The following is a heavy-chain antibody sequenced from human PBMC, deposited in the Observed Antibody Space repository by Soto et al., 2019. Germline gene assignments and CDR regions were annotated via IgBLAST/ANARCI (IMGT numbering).Heavy chain of an antibody. CDR3: ARHRAVPRTRGFDY. J-gene: IGHJ4*02. CDR2: IYHSGTT. Sequence: QVHLQESGPGLVKPSGTLSLTCAVSGGSITTNWWSWVRQPPGKGLEWIGEIYHSGTTNYNPSLGGRVTISVDKSNNQSSLNLNSVTAADSAIYYCARHRAVPRTRGFDYWGQGNLVTVSS. D-gene: IGHD6-19*01. V-gene: IGHV4-4*02. CDR1: GGSITTNW.